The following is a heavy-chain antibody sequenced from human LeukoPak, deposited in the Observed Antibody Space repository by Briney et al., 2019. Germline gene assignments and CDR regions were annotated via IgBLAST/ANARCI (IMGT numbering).Heavy chain of an antibody. CDR1: GFTISSFS. Sequence: GGSLRLSCAASGFTISSFSMNWVRQAPGKGLEWVSAISGSGGSTYYADSVKGRFTISRDNSKNTLYLQMNSLRAEDTAVYYCAKGAFMRYSSSFVSWGQGTLVTVSS. J-gene: IGHJ4*02. V-gene: IGHV3-23*01. CDR2: ISGSGGST. D-gene: IGHD6-6*01. CDR3: AKGAFMRYSSSFVS.